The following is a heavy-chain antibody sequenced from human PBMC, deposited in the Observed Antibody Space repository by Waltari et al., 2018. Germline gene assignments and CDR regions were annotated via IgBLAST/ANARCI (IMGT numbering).Heavy chain of an antibody. CDR1: GLNFSSYA. J-gene: IGHJ4*02. CDR2: IYSGGST. CDR3: AKVAAAPGLIDY. Sequence: EVKLLESGGGLVQTGGSLRISGAGSGLNFSSYAMSWVRQAPGKGLEWVSVIYSGGSTYYADSVKGRFTISRDNSKNTLYLQMNSLRAEDTAVYYCAKVAAAPGLIDYWGQGTLVTVSS. D-gene: IGHD6-13*01. V-gene: IGHV3-23*03.